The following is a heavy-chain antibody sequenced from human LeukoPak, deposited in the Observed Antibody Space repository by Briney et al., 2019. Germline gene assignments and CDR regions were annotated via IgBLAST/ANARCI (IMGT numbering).Heavy chain of an antibody. V-gene: IGHV1-69*13. CDR1: GGTFSSYA. J-gene: IGHJ5*02. D-gene: IGHD2-2*01. CDR3: ARGGGIVVVPAAPWNWFGP. CDR2: IIPIFGTA. Sequence: ASVKVSCKASGGTFSSYAISWVRQAPGQGLEWMGGIIPIFGTANYAQKFQGRVTITADESTSTAYMELSSLRSEDTAVYYCARGGGIVVVPAAPWNWFGPWGQGTLVTVSS.